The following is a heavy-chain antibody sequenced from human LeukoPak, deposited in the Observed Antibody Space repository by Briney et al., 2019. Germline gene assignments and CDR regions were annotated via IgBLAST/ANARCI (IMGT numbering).Heavy chain of an antibody. Sequence: WGSLTLSCAASAFSFSDYNMNWVRQPPGKGLEWVSYINSTGSSIYYADSVNGGFTISRANTNHSPFLQMTILRAEDTAVYYCASDPYSGTYSDNYYYYMDVWGKGTTVTVSS. CDR2: INSTGSSI. CDR3: ASDPYSGTYSDNYYYYMDV. CDR1: AFSFSDYN. J-gene: IGHJ6*03. D-gene: IGHD1-26*01. V-gene: IGHV3-21*05.